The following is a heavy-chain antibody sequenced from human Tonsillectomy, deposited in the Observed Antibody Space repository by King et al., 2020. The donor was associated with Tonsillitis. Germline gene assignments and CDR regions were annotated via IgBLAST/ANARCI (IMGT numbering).Heavy chain of an antibody. CDR2: IKQDGSEK. CDR1: GFTFSTYW. V-gene: IGHV3-7*01. Sequence: VQLVESGGGLVQPGGSLRLSCAASGFTFSTYWMSWVRQAPGKGLEWLANIKQDGSEKYYVDSVKGRFTISRDNAKNSLYLQMNSLRAEDTAVYYCARGDYYSSSNYFDYWGQGTLVTVSS. J-gene: IGHJ4*02. D-gene: IGHD6-6*01. CDR3: ARGDYYSSSNYFDY.